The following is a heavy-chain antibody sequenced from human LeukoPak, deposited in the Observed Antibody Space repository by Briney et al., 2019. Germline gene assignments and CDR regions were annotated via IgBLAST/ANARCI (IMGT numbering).Heavy chain of an antibody. CDR1: GFTFSTYE. CDR3: ARDLRGSHCRSFDY. D-gene: IGHD5/OR15-5a*01. CDR2: ISSSGSTI. Sequence: GGSLRLSCAASGFTFSTYEMNWVRQAPGKGLEWVSHISSSGSTIYYADSVKGRFTISRDNAKNSLYMQMNSLRAEDTAVYYCARDLRGSHCRSFDYWRQGTLVTVS. J-gene: IGHJ4*02. V-gene: IGHV3-48*03.